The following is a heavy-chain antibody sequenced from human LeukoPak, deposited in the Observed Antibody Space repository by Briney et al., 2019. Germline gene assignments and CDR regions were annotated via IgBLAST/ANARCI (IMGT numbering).Heavy chain of an antibody. V-gene: IGHV1-8*01. CDR3: ARTEIAVAGYYGMDV. CDR1: GYTFTSYD. D-gene: IGHD6-19*01. CDR2: MNPNSGNT. J-gene: IGHJ6*02. Sequence: GASVKVSCKASGYTFTSYDINWVRQATGQGLEWMGWMNPNSGNTGYAQKFQGRVTMTRNTSISTAYMELSSLRSEDTAVYYCARTEIAVAGYYGMDVWGQGTTATVSS.